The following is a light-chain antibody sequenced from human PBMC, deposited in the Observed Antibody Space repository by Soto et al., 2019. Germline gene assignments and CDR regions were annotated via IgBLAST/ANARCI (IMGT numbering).Light chain of an antibody. V-gene: IGKV3-20*01. CDR3: QQYGTSPAT. CDR2: GAS. J-gene: IGKJ1*01. CDR1: HTVSSNF. Sequence: ETVLTQSPGTLSLSPGDRATLSCSASHTVSSNFLAWYQQRPAQAPRLLIHGASTRATGITDRFSGSVSGTDFTLIISGLELEDFAVYYCQQYGTSPATFGQGTKVDIK.